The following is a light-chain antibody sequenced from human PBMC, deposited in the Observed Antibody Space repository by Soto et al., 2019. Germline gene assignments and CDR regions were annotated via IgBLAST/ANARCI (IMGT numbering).Light chain of an antibody. CDR1: IPKIGAGYD. Sequence: QSVLTQPPSVSGAPGQRVTISCPGTIPKIGAGYDVHWYQQVPGTAPKLLIFANINRPSGVPDRFSGSKSDTSASLAITGLQAEDEADYYCQSYDRSLSGVVFGGGTKLTVL. CDR3: QSYDRSLSGVV. V-gene: IGLV1-40*01. CDR2: ANI. J-gene: IGLJ2*01.